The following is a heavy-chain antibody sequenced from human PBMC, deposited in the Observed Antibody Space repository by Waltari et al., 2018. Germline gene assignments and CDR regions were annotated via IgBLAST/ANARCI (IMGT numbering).Heavy chain of an antibody. V-gene: IGHV4-38-2*01. CDR3: AGLNSTVAHPGANYFYYGMNV. Sequence: QVQLQQSGPGLVNPSETLSLTCAVTGYSITNGFYWGWVRQAPGTGLEWIGSMYHGGNTYYSPSLSRRVSISLDTSKNQFSLKLRNMTAADTAVYFCAGLNSTVAHPGANYFYYGMNVWGQGTTVVVSS. CDR2: MYHGGNT. CDR1: GYSITNGFY. D-gene: IGHD2-8*02. J-gene: IGHJ6*02.